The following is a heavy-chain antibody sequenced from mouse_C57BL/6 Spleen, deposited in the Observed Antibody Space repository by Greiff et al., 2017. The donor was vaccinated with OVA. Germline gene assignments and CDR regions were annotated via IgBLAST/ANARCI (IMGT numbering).Heavy chain of an antibody. D-gene: IGHD2-1*01. CDR2: INPYNGGT. J-gene: IGHJ3*01. CDR3: ARDYGNPFAY. Sequence: EVQLQQSGPVLVKPGASVKMSCKASGYTFTDYYMNWVKQSHGKSLEWIGVINPYNGGTSYNQKFKGKATLTVDKSSSTAYMELNSLTSEDSAVYYCARDYGNPFAYWGQGTLVTVSA. CDR1: GYTFTDYY. V-gene: IGHV1-19*01.